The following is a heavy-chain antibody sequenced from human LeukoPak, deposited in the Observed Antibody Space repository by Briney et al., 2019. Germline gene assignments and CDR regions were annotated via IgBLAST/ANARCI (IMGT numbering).Heavy chain of an antibody. D-gene: IGHD3-10*01. Sequence: SVKVSCTASGYTFTTYSISWGRQAPGQGLEWMWWISVYNGKTNSAQKPQGRVTMTTDTSTSTAYMELRSLRSDDTAVYYCARYYFGSGGYDDWFDPWGQGTLVTVSS. CDR3: ARYYFGSGGYDDWFDP. CDR1: GYTFTTYS. V-gene: IGHV1-18*01. CDR2: ISVYNGKT. J-gene: IGHJ5*02.